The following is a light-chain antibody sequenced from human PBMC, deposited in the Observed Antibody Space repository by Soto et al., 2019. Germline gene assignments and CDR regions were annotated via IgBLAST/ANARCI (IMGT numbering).Light chain of an antibody. CDR3: QSYDRSLSGSV. CDR2: GNS. V-gene: IGLV1-44*01. Sequence: QAVVTQPPSASGTPGQRVTISCSGSNSNIGSNTVNWYQQLPGKAPKLLIFGNSHRPSGVPDRFFGSKSGTSASLAITGLQAEDEADYYCQSYDRSLSGSVFGGGTKLTVL. CDR1: NSNIGSNT. J-gene: IGLJ3*02.